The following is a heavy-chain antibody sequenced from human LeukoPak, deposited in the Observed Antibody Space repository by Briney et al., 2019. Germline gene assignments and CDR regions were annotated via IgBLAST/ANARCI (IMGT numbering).Heavy chain of an antibody. CDR3: AREGYCSGGSCPDAFDI. V-gene: IGHV3-30*04. Sequence: GRSLRLSCAASGFTFSSYAMHWVRQAPGKGLEWVAVISYDGSNKYYADSVKGRFTISRDNSKNTLYLQMNSLRAEDTAVYYCAREGYCSGGSCPDAFDIWGQGTMVTVSS. D-gene: IGHD2-15*01. CDR2: ISYDGSNK. CDR1: GFTFSSYA. J-gene: IGHJ3*02.